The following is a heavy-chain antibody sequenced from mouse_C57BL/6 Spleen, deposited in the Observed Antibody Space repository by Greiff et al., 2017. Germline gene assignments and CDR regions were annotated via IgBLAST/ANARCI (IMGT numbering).Heavy chain of an antibody. CDR2: ISSGSSTI. V-gene: IGHV5-17*01. CDR3: ARRRMGLPYYFDY. Sequence: EVQLVESGGGLVKPGGSLKLSCAASGFTFSDYGMHWVRQAPEKGLEWVAYISSGSSTIYYADTVKGRFTISRDNAKNTLFLQMTSLRSEDTAMYYWARRRMGLPYYFDYWGQGTTLTVSS. D-gene: IGHD2-2*01. CDR1: GFTFSDYG. J-gene: IGHJ2*01.